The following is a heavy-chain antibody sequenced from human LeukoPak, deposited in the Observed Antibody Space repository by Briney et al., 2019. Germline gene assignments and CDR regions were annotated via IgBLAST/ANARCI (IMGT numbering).Heavy chain of an antibody. J-gene: IGHJ4*02. CDR1: GFTFSNYA. CDR2: ISGSGGNT. V-gene: IGHV3-23*01. CDR3: AKDFTANYDFWSGYPH. D-gene: IGHD3-3*01. Sequence: GGSLRLSCAASGFTFSNYAMSWVRQAPGKGLDWVSVISGSGGNTYYADSVKGRFTISRDNSENTLYLQMNSLRAEDTAVYYCAKDFTANYDFWSGYPHWGQGTLVTVSS.